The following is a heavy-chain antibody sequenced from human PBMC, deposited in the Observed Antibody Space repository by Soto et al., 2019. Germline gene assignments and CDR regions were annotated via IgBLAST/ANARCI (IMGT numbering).Heavy chain of an antibody. D-gene: IGHD1-1*01. V-gene: IGHV3-30-3*01. CDR3: ARGTTTSAFSAMDV. CDR2: ISYDGDNK. CDR1: GFTFSYHA. J-gene: IGHJ6*02. Sequence: QVQLVESGGGVVQPGRSLRLSCAASGFTFSYHALNWVRQAPGKGLEWVAVISYDGDNKYIAESVKGRFTISRDNSKNTVSLQMNSLRAEDMAMYCCARGTTTSAFSAMDVWGQGTTVTVSS.